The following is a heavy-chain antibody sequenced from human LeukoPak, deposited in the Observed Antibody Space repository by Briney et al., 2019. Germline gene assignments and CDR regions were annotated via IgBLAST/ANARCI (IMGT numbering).Heavy chain of an antibody. J-gene: IGHJ4*02. CDR3: LRDAQRPRLTPDY. D-gene: IGHD6-25*01. Sequence: ASVKVSCKASGGTFNTYGISWVRQAPGQGLEWMGWISTYNGDTSYVQNLQGRVTMTTDTSTSTAYMELMSLRSDDTAVYYCLRDAQRPRLTPDYWGQGTLVTVSS. CDR1: GGTFNTYG. V-gene: IGHV1-18*01. CDR2: ISTYNGDT.